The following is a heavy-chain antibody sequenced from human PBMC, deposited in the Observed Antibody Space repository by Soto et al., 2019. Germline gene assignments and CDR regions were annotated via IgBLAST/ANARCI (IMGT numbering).Heavy chain of an antibody. Sequence: EVQLVESGGGLVQPGGSLKLSCAASGFTFSGSAMHWVRQASGKGLGWVGRIRSKANSYATAYAASVKGRFTISRDDSKNTAYLQMNSLKTEDTAVYYCTRYSSSWSFDPWGQGTLVTVSS. CDR3: TRYSSSWSFDP. V-gene: IGHV3-73*02. CDR1: GFTFSGSA. D-gene: IGHD6-13*01. CDR2: IRSKANSYAT. J-gene: IGHJ5*02.